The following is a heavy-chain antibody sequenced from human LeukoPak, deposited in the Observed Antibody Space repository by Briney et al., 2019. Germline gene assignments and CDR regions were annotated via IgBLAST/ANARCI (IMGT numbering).Heavy chain of an antibody. D-gene: IGHD4-11*01. V-gene: IGHV3-21*01. CDR3: ASATRSNYRWSYTDY. J-gene: IGHJ4*02. Sequence: GGSLRLSCAASGFTFSSYSMNWVRQAPGKGLEWVSSISSSSSYIYYADSVKGRFTISRDNAKNSLYLQMNSLRAEDTAVYYCASATRSNYRWSYTDYWGQGTLVTVSS. CDR1: GFTFSSYS. CDR2: ISSSSSYI.